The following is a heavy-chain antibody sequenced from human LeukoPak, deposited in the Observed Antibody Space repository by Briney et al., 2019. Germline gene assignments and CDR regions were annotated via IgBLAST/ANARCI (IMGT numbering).Heavy chain of an antibody. V-gene: IGHV1-18*04. Sequence: GASVKVSCKASGYTFTSYYMHWVRQAPGQGLEWMGWISAYNGNTNYAQKLQGRVTMTTDTSTSTAYMELRSLRSDDTAVYYCATSDVVVITTLDYWGQGTLVTVSS. J-gene: IGHJ4*02. D-gene: IGHD3-22*01. CDR3: ATSDVVVITTLDY. CDR1: GYTFTSYY. CDR2: ISAYNGNT.